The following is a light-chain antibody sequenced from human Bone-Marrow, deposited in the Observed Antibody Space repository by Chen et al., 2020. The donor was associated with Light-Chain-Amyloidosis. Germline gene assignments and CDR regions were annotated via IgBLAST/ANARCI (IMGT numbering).Light chain of an antibody. CDR2: DDS. Sequence: SSVLTQPSPVSVAPGQTAPIPCGGNNIGSTSVHWYQQTPGQAPLLVVYDDSDRPSGIPERLSGSNSGNTATLTISRVEAGDEADYYCQVWDRSSDRPVFGGGTKLTVL. J-gene: IGLJ3*02. V-gene: IGLV3-21*02. CDR1: NIGSTS. CDR3: QVWDRSSDRPV.